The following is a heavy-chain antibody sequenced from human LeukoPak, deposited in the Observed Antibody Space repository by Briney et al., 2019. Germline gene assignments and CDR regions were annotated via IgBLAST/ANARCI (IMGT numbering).Heavy chain of an antibody. CDR2: IYYSGST. V-gene: IGHV4-31*03. Sequence: SEALSLTCTVSGGSISSGGYYWSWIRQHPGKGLEWIGYIYYSGSTHYNPSLKSRVTISVDTSKNQFSLKLSSVTAADTAVYYCARGPAEVVQDYWGQGTLVTVSS. D-gene: IGHD3-22*01. CDR3: ARGPAEVVQDY. CDR1: GGSISSGGYY. J-gene: IGHJ4*02.